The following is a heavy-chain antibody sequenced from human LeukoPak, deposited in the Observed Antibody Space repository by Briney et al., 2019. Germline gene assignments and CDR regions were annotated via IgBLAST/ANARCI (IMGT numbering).Heavy chain of an antibody. V-gene: IGHV5-51*01. CDR2: IYPGDSDT. CDR3: ARRLYGSGSYSKNWFDP. Sequence: GESLKISCKGSGYSFTSYWIGWVRQMPGKGLEWMGIIYPGDSDTRYSPSFQGQVTISADKSISTAYLQWSSLKASGTAMYYCARRLYGSGSYSKNWFDPWGQGTLVTASS. D-gene: IGHD3-10*01. CDR1: GYSFTSYW. J-gene: IGHJ5*02.